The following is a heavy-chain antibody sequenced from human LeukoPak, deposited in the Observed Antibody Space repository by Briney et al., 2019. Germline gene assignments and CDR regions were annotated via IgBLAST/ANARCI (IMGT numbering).Heavy chain of an antibody. D-gene: IGHD3-16*01. CDR2: IRYDASNT. Sequence: GGSLKLSCAASGFTFSTVGMHSLRQAPGKGLEWVAFIRYDASNTFYAVYVKGRLTISRDNTKNTLYMQMHRLRGEEPSVTYCGKGWVPGSSWGPGNPGTLS. J-gene: IGHJ5*02. V-gene: IGHV3-30*02. CDR1: GFTFSTVG. CDR3: GKGWVPGSS.